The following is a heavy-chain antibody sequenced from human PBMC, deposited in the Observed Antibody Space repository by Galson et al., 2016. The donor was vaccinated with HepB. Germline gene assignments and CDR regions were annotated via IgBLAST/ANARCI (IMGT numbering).Heavy chain of an antibody. CDR2: ITRGGDAT. CDR1: GFSFSNSG. J-gene: IGHJ4*02. D-gene: IGHD3-16*01. V-gene: IGHV3-23*01. Sequence: SLRLSCAASGFSFSNSGMSWVRQAPGRGLEWVSGITRGGDATNYADFVKGRFTISRDNSKNTLYLYMNTLTAGNTAIYYCGTHGGFDYWGQGALVTVSS. CDR3: GTHGGFDY.